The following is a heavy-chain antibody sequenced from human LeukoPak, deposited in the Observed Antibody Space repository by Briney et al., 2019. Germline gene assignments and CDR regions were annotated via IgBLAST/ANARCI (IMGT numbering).Heavy chain of an antibody. CDR3: ARSPVGGYLNY. Sequence: GGSLRLSCAASGFTFSSYWMHWVRQAPGKGLVWVSRINSDGSSTSYGDSVKGRFTISRDNAKNTLYLQMNSLRAEDTAVYYCARSPVGGYLNYWGQGTLVTVSS. J-gene: IGHJ4*02. CDR1: GFTFSSYW. D-gene: IGHD3-22*01. CDR2: INSDGSST. V-gene: IGHV3-74*01.